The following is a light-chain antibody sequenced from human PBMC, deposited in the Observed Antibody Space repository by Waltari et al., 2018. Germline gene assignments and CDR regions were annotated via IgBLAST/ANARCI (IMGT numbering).Light chain of an antibody. Sequence: DNVMTQSPLSLPVTPGEPASISCKSSRSLLHSSGYNYVDWYLQKPGPSPQLLISLGSNRASGVPDRFSGSGSGTDFTLKISRVEAEDVGVYYCMQALQSPLTFGGGTKVEIK. V-gene: IGKV2-28*01. CDR3: MQALQSPLT. CDR2: LGS. CDR1: RSLLHSSGYNY. J-gene: IGKJ4*01.